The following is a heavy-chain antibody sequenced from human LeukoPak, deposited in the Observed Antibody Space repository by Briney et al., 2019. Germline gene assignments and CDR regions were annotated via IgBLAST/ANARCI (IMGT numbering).Heavy chain of an antibody. V-gene: IGHV4-39*07. D-gene: IGHD6-19*01. CDR3: ARDLRSGWYPGGYFDY. J-gene: IGHJ4*02. CDR2: IYYSGST. Sequence: PSETLSLTCTVSGGSISSSSYYWGWIRQPPGKGLEWIGSIYYSGSTYYNPSLKSRVTILVDTSKNQFSLKLSSVTAADTAVYYCARDLRSGWYPGGYFDYWGQGTLVTVSS. CDR1: GGSISSSSYY.